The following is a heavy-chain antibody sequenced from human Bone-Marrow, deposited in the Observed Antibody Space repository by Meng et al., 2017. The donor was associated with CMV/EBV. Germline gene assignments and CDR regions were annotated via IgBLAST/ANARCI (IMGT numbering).Heavy chain of an antibody. CDR2: IYPGDSDT. CDR1: GYSFTSYW. V-gene: IGHV5-51*01. J-gene: IGHJ4*02. CDR3: ARHLYSSSDPFDY. Sequence: GESLKISCKASGYSFTSYWIAWVLQMPGKGLEWMGIIYPGDSDTRYSPSFQGQVTISADKSISTAYLQWSSLKAPDTAMYYCARHLYSSSDPFDYWGQGTLVTVSS. D-gene: IGHD6-6*01.